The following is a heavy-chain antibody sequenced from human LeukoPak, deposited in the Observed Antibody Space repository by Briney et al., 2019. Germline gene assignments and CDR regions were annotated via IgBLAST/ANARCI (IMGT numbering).Heavy chain of an antibody. CDR2: ISSSSSYI. D-gene: IGHD5-18*01. CDR3: AREDTAMEEGYYYGMDV. J-gene: IGHJ6*02. V-gene: IGHV3-21*04. Sequence: PGGSLRLSCAASGFTFSSYSMNWVRQAPGKGLEWVSSISSSSSYIYYADSVKGRFTISRDNAKNSLYLQMNSLRAEDTAVYYCAREDTAMEEGYYYGMDVWGQGTTVTVSS. CDR1: GFTFSSYS.